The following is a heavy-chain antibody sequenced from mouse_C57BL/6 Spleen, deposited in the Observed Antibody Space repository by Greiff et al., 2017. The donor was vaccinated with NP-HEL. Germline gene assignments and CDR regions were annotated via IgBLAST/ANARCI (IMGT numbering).Heavy chain of an antibody. CDR2: IDPNSGGT. J-gene: IGHJ2*01. D-gene: IGHD1-1*01. CDR3: ARYGSSYQYYFDY. V-gene: IGHV1-72*01. CDR1: CYTFTSYW. Sequence: KPSCKASCYTFTSYWVHWGKQGPGRGLEWVGRIDPNSGGTKYNEKFKSKATLTVDKPSSTAYMQLSSLTSEDSAVYYCARYGSSYQYYFDYWGQGTTLTVSS.